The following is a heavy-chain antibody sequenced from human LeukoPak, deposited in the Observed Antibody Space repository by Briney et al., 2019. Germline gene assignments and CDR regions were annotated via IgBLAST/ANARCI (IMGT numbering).Heavy chain of an antibody. V-gene: IGHV3-23*01. CDR3: AKDRDFWSGYYDFDF. CDR1: GLIFSNYA. D-gene: IGHD3-3*01. Sequence: PGGSLRLSCAASGLIFSNYAMSWVRQAPGKGLEWVSGISNSADSTYYAVSVKSRFTISRDNSKNTLYLQMNSLRAEDTAVYYCAKDRDFWSGYYDFDFWGRGTLVTVSS. CDR2: ISNSADST. J-gene: IGHJ4*02.